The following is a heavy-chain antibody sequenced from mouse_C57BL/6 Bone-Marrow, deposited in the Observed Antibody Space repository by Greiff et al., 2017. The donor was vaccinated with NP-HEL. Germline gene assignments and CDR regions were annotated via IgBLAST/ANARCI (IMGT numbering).Heavy chain of an antibody. CDR3: ARRFSIPEGFAY. CDR2: IDPSDSYT. D-gene: IGHD2-3*01. Sequence: QVQLQQSGAELVKPGASVKLSCKASGYTFTSYWMQWVKQRPGQGLEWIGEIDPSDSYTNYNQKFKGKATLTVDTSSSTAYMQLSSLTSEDSAVYYCARRFSIPEGFAYWGQGTLVAVSA. CDR1: GYTFTSYW. V-gene: IGHV1-50*01. J-gene: IGHJ3*01.